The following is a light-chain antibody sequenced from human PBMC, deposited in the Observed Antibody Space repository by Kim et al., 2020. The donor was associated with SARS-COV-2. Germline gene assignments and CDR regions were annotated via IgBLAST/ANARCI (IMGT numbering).Light chain of an antibody. J-gene: IGKJ4*01. CDR2: DAS. CDR3: QQYNSYPLT. CDR1: QSISNW. Sequence: ASVGDRVTITCRDSQSISNWLAWYQQKPGKAPKLLIYDASSLGSGVPSRISGSGSGTEFTLAISSLQSDDFATYYCQQYNSYPLTVGGGTKVDIK. V-gene: IGKV1-5*01.